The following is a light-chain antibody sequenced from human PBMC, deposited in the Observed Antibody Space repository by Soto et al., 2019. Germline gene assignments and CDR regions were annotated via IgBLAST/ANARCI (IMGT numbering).Light chain of an antibody. J-gene: IGLJ1*01. CDR2: DVT. V-gene: IGLV2-11*01. CDR3: CSYAGTYTYV. Sequence: QSVLTQPRSVSGSPGQSVTVSCTGTGSDVGGYNYVSWYQQHPGKAPKLMIYDVTKRPSGVPYRFSGSKSGNTAYLTISGLQADGEADYYCCSYAGTYTYVFGIGTKVTVL. CDR1: GSDVGGYNY.